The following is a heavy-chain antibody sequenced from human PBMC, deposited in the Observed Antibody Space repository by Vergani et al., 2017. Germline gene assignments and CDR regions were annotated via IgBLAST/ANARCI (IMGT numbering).Heavy chain of an antibody. CDR3: ARGSYYGSGSYPLQSDAFDI. V-gene: IGHV1-69*18. D-gene: IGHD3-10*01. Sequence: QVQLVQSGAEVKKPGSSVKVSCKASGGTFSSYAISWVRQAPGPGLEWMGRIIPIFGTANYAQKFQGRVTITADESTSTAYMELSSLRSEDTAVYYCARGSYYGSGSYPLQSDAFDIWGQGTMVTVSS. J-gene: IGHJ3*02. CDR1: GGTFSSYA. CDR2: IIPIFGTA.